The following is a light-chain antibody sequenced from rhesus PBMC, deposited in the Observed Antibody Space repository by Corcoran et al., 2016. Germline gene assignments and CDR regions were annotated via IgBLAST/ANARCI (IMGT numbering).Light chain of an antibody. J-gene: IGKJ2*01. CDR1: ENVNNY. Sequence: DIQMTQSPSSLSASVGDRVTITCRASENVNNYLNWYQQKPGKAPKVLIYKASTLQSGVPSRFSGSGSGTDHTFRISSLQPEDVATYCCQHAYGTPYSFDQGTKVEIK. CDR2: KAS. V-gene: IGKV1-74*01. CDR3: QHAYGTPYS.